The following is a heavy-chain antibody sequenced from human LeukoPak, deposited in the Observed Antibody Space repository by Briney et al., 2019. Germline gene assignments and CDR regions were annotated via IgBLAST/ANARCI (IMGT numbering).Heavy chain of an antibody. J-gene: IGHJ4*02. CDR3: AREYCTTNNCYNWGLGY. D-gene: IGHD2-2*02. V-gene: IGHV3-64*02. Sequence: GGALRLCCAASGFCFNTYPMRWVRQAPGKGLEYVSGIASSGGTKYYADSVKGRFTISRDNFKHTVYLQVDSLRTEDMAVYYCAREYCTTNNCYNWGLGYWGQGTLVTVSS. CDR1: GFCFNTYP. CDR2: IASSGGTK.